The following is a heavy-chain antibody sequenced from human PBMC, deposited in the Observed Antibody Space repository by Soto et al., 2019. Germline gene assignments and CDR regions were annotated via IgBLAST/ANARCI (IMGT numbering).Heavy chain of an antibody. CDR2: ISYDGSNK. Sequence: GGSLRLSCAASGFTFSSYAMHWVRQAPGKGLEWVAVISYDGSNKYYADSVKGRFTISRDNSKNTLYLQMNSLRAEDTAVYYCARDITMVRGVITPHWGQGTLVTVSS. V-gene: IGHV3-30-3*01. CDR1: GFTFSSYA. J-gene: IGHJ4*02. CDR3: ARDITMVRGVITPH. D-gene: IGHD3-10*01.